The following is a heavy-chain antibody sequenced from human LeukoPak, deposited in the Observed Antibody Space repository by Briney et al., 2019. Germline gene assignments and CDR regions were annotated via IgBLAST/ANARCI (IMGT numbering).Heavy chain of an antibody. V-gene: IGHV4-59*01. D-gene: IGHD1-26*01. Sequence: SQTLSLTCAVSGGSISSYYWSWIRQPPGKGLEWIGYIYYSGSTNYNPSLKSRVTISVDTSKNQFSLKLSSVTAADTAVYYCARDMKSGSYGIHAFDIWGQGTMVTVSS. CDR1: GGSISSYY. CDR3: ARDMKSGSYGIHAFDI. J-gene: IGHJ3*02. CDR2: IYYSGST.